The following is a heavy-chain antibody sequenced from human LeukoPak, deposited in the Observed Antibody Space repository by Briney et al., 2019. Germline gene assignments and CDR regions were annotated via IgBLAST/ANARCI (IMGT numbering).Heavy chain of an antibody. CDR1: GFTFSSSW. V-gene: IGHV3-74*01. J-gene: IGHJ4*02. CDR3: ASSYSSSWDNYFDY. D-gene: IGHD6-13*01. CDR2: INSDGTST. Sequence: GGSLRLSCAASGFTFSSSWMHWVRQAPGKGLVWVSRINSDGTSTSYADSVKGRFTISRDNAKNTLYVQMNSLRAEDTAVYYCASSYSSSWDNYFDYWGQGSLVTVSS.